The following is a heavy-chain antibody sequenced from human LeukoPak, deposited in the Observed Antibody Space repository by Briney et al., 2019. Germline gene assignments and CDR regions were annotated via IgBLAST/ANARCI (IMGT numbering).Heavy chain of an antibody. D-gene: IGHD6-25*01. CDR3: AKDRMAAAGRQDIWNY. CDR1: GFTFSSYA. J-gene: IGHJ4*02. V-gene: IGHV3-23*01. CDR2: ISGSGDGT. Sequence: GGSLRLSCAASGFTFSSYAMTWVRQAPGKGLGWVSGISGSGDGTYYADSVKGRFTISRDNSKNTLYLAMNGLTAEASAVYYCAKDRMAAAGRQDIWNYWGQGTLVTVSS.